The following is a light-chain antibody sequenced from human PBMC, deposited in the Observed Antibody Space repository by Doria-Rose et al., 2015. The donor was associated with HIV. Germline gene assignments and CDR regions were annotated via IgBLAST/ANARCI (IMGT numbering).Light chain of an antibody. CDR3: HQYGTSWT. Sequence: TQSPGTRPLSPGERATLSCRASQSFSSTYLAWYQQKPGQAPSLLIYDGSTRATGIPDRFSASGSGTDFTLTINRLEPEDFALYYCHQYGTSWTFGQGTKVEI. V-gene: IGKV3-20*01. CDR2: DGS. J-gene: IGKJ1*01. CDR1: QSFSSTY.